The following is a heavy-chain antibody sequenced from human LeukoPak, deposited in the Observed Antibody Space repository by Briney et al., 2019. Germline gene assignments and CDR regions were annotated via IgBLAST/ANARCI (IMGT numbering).Heavy chain of an antibody. CDR1: GYTFTGYY. V-gene: IGHV1-2*02. CDR3: AREGGSYGYLANFDY. D-gene: IGHD5-18*01. Sequence: ASVKVPCKASGYTFTGYYMHWVRQAPGQGLEWMGWINPNSGGTNYAQKFQGRVTMTRDTSISTAYMELSRLRSDDTAVYYCAREGGSYGYLANFDYWGQGTLVTVSS. J-gene: IGHJ4*02. CDR2: INPNSGGT.